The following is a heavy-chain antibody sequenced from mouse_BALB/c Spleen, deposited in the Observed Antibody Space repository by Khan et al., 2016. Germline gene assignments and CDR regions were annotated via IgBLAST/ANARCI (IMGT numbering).Heavy chain of an antibody. CDR3: VRILHGSSPYYAMDY. CDR2: IWAGGST. CDR1: GFSLTTYG. D-gene: IGHD1-1*01. Sequence: QVQLQQSGPGLVAPSQSLSITCAVSGFSLTTYGVHWVRQPPGKGLEWLGVIWAGGSTNYNSALMSRLIINKDNSKSQVFLKMNSLQTDDTAMYYCVRILHGSSPYYAMDYWGQGTSVTVSS. V-gene: IGHV2-9*02. J-gene: IGHJ4*01.